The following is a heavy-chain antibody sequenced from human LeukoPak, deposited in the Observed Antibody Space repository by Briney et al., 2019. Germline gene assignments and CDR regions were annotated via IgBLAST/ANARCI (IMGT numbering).Heavy chain of an antibody. Sequence: PGGSLRLSCAASGFTFSSYGMHWVRQAPGKGLEWVAVISYDGSNKYYADSVKGRFTISRDNSKNTLYLQMNSLRAEDTAVYYCAKSSSLQYNYYDSSGHYDLDYWGQGTLVTVSS. CDR2: ISYDGSNK. CDR1: GFTFSSYG. V-gene: IGHV3-30*18. D-gene: IGHD3-22*01. J-gene: IGHJ4*02. CDR3: AKSSSLQYNYYDSSGHYDLDY.